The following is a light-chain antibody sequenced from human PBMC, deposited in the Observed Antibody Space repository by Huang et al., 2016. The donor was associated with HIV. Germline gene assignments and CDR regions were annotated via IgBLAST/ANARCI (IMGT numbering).Light chain of an antibody. CDR2: GAS. J-gene: IGKJ1*01. CDR1: QSVSSN. Sequence: EIVMTQSPATLSVSPGERATLSCRASQSVSSNLAWYQQKPGQAPRLLIYGASIRVTGIPARFSGSGSGTEFTLTISSLQSEDFAVYYCQQYNNWPSGTFDQGTKVEIK. V-gene: IGKV3-15*01. CDR3: QQYNNWPSGT.